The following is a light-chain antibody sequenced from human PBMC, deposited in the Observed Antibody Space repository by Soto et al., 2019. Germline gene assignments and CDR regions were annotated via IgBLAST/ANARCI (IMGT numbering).Light chain of an antibody. J-gene: IGKJ3*01. V-gene: IGKV3-15*01. CDR2: SAS. CDR1: QSVNNN. CDR3: QQYNKWPLT. Sequence: EIVMTQSPVSLSVSPGERATLSCTASQSVNNNVAWYQQKPGHTPRLLIYSASIGATGTPARFSGSGSGSDFTLTIRSMPSEDFAVYYCQQYNKWPLTFGPGTKVDIK.